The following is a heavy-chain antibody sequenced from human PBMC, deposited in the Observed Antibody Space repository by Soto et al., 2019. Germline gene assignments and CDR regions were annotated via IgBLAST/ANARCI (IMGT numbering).Heavy chain of an antibody. V-gene: IGHV1-46*01. Sequence: ASVKVSCKASGYTFTNYYIDCVRQAPGQGPEWMGIINPGDGRTTYTQKFQGRVTMIRDTSTSTVYMELSSLRSEDTAVYYCARVSGSYWPFDYWGQGTLVTV. CDR2: INPGDGRT. CDR3: ARVSGSYWPFDY. D-gene: IGHD1-26*01. J-gene: IGHJ4*02. CDR1: GYTFTNYY.